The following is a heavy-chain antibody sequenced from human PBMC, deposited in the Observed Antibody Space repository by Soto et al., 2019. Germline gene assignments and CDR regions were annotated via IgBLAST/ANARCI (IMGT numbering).Heavy chain of an antibody. CDR1: GYTFTSFD. Sequence: VKXSCNASGYTFTSFDINWVRQASGQGLEWMGWMNPNSGNTNYAQKLQGRVTMTTDTSTSTAYMELRSLRSDDTAVYYCASIAAAGTGNWFDPWGQGTLVTVSS. J-gene: IGHJ5*02. D-gene: IGHD6-13*01. V-gene: IGHV1-18*01. CDR2: MNPNSGNT. CDR3: ASIAAAGTGNWFDP.